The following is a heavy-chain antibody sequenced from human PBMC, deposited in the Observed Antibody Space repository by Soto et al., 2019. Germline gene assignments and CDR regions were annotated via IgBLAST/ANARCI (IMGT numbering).Heavy chain of an antibody. CDR2: INSDGSST. Sequence: GGSLRLSCAASGFTFSSYWMHWVRQAPGKGLVWVSRINSDGSSTSYADSVKGRFTISRDNAKNTLYLQMNSLRAEDTAVYCCAREYSYGPLDGMDVWGQGTTVTVSS. J-gene: IGHJ6*02. CDR1: GFTFSSYW. CDR3: AREYSYGPLDGMDV. D-gene: IGHD5-18*01. V-gene: IGHV3-74*01.